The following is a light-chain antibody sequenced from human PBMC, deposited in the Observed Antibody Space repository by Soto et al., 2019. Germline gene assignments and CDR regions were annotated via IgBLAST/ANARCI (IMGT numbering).Light chain of an antibody. Sequence: DIQMTQSPSTLSASVGDRVTITCRASQSISSWLAWYQQKPGKAPKLLIYKASSLESGVPSRFSGSGSGTELTLTISSLQPDDFATYYCQQYNSYPVGFGQGTKVEIK. CDR2: KAS. J-gene: IGKJ1*01. CDR1: QSISSW. V-gene: IGKV1-5*03. CDR3: QQYNSYPVG.